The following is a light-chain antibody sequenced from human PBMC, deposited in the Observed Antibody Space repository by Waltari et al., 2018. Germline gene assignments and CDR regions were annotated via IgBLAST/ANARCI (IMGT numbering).Light chain of an antibody. Sequence: DIQMTQSPSPLSASVGDRVTITCQASQDISNYLNWYQQKPGKAPKLLIYDASNLETGVPSRLSGSGSGTDFTLSSSSLQPEDSATYYCQQYDNLPLTFGGGTKVEIK. V-gene: IGKV1-33*01. CDR2: DAS. J-gene: IGKJ4*01. CDR1: QDISNY. CDR3: QQYDNLPLT.